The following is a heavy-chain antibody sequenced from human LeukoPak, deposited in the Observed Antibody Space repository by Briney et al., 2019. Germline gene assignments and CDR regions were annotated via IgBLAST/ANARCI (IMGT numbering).Heavy chain of an antibody. J-gene: IGHJ4*02. V-gene: IGHV4-59*01. CDR2: IYYSGST. Sequence: PSETLSLTCTASGGSISSYYWSWIRQPPGKGLEWIGYIYYSGSTNYSPSLKSRVTISVDTSKNQFSLKLSSVTAADTAVYYCTRDRRYFDWLYYFDYWGQGTLVTVSS. CDR3: TRDRRYFDWLYYFDY. D-gene: IGHD3-9*01. CDR1: GGSISSYY.